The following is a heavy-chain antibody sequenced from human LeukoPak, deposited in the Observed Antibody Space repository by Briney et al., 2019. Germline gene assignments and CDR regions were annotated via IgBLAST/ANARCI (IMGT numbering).Heavy chain of an antibody. CDR3: AKDVAAAGTSFDY. Sequence: PGGSLRLSCAASGFTFSSYAMSWVRQAPGEGLEWVSAISGSGGSTYYADSVKGRFTISRDNSKNTLYLQMNSLRAEDTAVYYCAKDVAAAGTSFDYWGQGTLVTVSS. CDR1: GFTFSSYA. V-gene: IGHV3-23*01. CDR2: ISGSGGST. J-gene: IGHJ4*02. D-gene: IGHD6-13*01.